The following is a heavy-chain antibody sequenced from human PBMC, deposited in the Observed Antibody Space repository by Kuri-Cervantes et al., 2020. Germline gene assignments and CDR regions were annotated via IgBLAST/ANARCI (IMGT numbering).Heavy chain of an antibody. CDR2: ISLDGSKK. D-gene: IGHD3-10*01. CDR1: GFTFSSYS. J-gene: IGHJ3*02. Sequence: GGSLRLSCAASGFTFSSYSMHWVRQAPGKGLEWVAVISLDGSKKYSAESMKGRFTISRDNSKDTLYLQMDSLRAEDTAVYYCARGGVRGVIDGFDIWGQGTMVTVSS. CDR3: ARGGVRGVIDGFDI. V-gene: IGHV3-30*03.